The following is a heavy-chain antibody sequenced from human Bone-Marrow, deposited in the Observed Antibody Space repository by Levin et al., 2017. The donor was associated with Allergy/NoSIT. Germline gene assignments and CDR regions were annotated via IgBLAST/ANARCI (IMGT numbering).Heavy chain of an antibody. CDR3: TREGITIFGVVPVYYYMDV. V-gene: IGHV3-49*04. Sequence: GGSLRLSCTASGFTFGDYAMSWVRQAPGKGLEWVGFIRSKAYGGTTEYAASVKGRFTISRDDSKSIAYLQMNSLKTEDTAVYYCTREGITIFGVVPVYYYMDVWGKGTTVTVSS. D-gene: IGHD3-3*01. CDR1: GFTFGDYA. CDR2: IRSKAYGGTT. J-gene: IGHJ6*03.